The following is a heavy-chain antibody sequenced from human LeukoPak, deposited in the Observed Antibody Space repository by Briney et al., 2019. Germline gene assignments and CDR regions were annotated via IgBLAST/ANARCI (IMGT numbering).Heavy chain of an antibody. V-gene: IGHV4-34*01. Sequence: KPSETLSLTCAVYGGSFSGYYWSWIRQPPGKGLEWIGEINHSGSTNYNPSLKSRVTISADTSKNQFPLKLSSVTAADTAVYYCARGRAAAYWGQGTLVTVSS. CDR3: ARGRAAAY. J-gene: IGHJ4*02. CDR1: GGSFSGYY. D-gene: IGHD6-13*01. CDR2: INHSGST.